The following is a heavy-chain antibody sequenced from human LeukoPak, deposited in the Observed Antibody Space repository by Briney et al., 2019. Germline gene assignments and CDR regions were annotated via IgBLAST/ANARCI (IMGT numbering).Heavy chain of an antibody. CDR2: ISSSGSTI. CDR1: GFTLSDYY. V-gene: IGHV3-11*01. J-gene: IGHJ4*02. CDR3: ARFLGYCSGGSCYSFYFDY. D-gene: IGHD2-15*01. Sequence: GGSLRLSCAASGFTLSDYYMSWIRQAPGKGLEWVSYISSSGSTIYYADSVKGRFTISRDNAKNSLYLQMNSLRAEDTAVYYCARFLGYCSGGSCYSFYFDYWGQGTLVTVSS.